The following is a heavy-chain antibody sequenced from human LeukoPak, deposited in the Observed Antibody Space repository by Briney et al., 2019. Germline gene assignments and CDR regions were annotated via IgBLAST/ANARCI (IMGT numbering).Heavy chain of an antibody. J-gene: IGHJ4*02. CDR2: IIPIFGTA. CDR3: AISGAIFGVVMPNFDY. V-gene: IGHV1-69*05. D-gene: IGHD3-3*01. CDR1: GGTFSSYA. Sequence: ASVKVSCKASGGTFSSYAISWVRQAPGQGLEWMGGIIPIFGTANYAQKFQGRVTITTDESTSTAYMELSSLRSEDTAVYYCAISGAIFGVVMPNFDYWGQGTLVTVSS.